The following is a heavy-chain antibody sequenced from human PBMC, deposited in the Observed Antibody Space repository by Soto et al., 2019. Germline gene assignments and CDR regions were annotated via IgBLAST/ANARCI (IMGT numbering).Heavy chain of an antibody. V-gene: IGHV3-66*01. J-gene: IGHJ1*01. D-gene: IGHD4-17*01. CDR1: GFTVSSNY. Sequence: EVQLVESGGGLVQPGGSLRLSCATSGFTVSSNYMSWVRQAPGKGLGWVSVIYSGGSTYYADSVKGRFTISRDNSKNTLYLKMNRVRAEDTAVYYCARDFVHGDHPEYFQHWGQGTLVTVSS. CDR2: IYSGGST. CDR3: ARDFVHGDHPEYFQH.